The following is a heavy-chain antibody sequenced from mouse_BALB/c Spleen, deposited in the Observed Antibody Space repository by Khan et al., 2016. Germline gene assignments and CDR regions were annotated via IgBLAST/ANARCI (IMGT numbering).Heavy chain of an antibody. CDR1: GYSITSDYA. CDR3: ARSYGYRGFAY. D-gene: IGHD2-2*01. J-gene: IGHJ3*01. CDR2: ISYSGST. Sequence: EVQLQESGPGLVKPSQSLSLTCTVTGYSITSDYAWNWIRQFPGNKLEWMGYISYSGSTSYNPSLKSRISITRDTSKHQFFLQLNSVTTEDTATYYCARSYGYRGFAYWGQGTLVTVSA. V-gene: IGHV3-2*02.